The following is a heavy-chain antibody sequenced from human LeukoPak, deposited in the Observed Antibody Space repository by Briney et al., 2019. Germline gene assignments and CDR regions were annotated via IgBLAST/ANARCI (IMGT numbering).Heavy chain of an antibody. J-gene: IGHJ4*02. V-gene: IGHV3-48*01. D-gene: IGHD6-13*01. CDR2: ISYSSSSI. CDR3: ARETREFASNSFYYDY. Sequence: GGSLRLSCAASGFTLSTYSMNWVRQAPGKGLEWVSYISYSSSSIYYADSVKGRFTISRDNAKNSLHLQMHSLRAEDTAVYYCARETREFASNSFYYDYWGRGTLVTVSS. CDR1: GFTLSTYS.